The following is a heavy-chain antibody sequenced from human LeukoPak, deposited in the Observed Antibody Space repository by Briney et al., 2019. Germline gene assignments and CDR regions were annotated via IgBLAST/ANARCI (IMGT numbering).Heavy chain of an antibody. CDR3: ARTSSQLWFGETPPNWFDP. Sequence: GASVKVSCKASGCTLTSYAMNWVRQAPGQGLEWMGWINTNTGNPTYAQGFTGRFVFSLDTSVGTAYLQISSLKAEDTAVYYCARTSSQLWFGETPPNWFDPWGQGTLVTVSS. CDR1: GCTLTSYA. V-gene: IGHV7-4-1*02. D-gene: IGHD3-10*01. J-gene: IGHJ5*02. CDR2: INTNTGNP.